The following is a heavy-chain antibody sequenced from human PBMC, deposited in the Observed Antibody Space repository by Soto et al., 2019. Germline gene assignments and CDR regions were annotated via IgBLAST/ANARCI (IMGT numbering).Heavy chain of an antibody. CDR1: GFSLSTDGVG. CDR2: IYWDDDQ. V-gene: IGHV2-5*02. CDR3: AHAYGGTSWPNDAFDV. Sequence: QITLKESGPTLVKPTQTLTLTCTFSGFSLSTDGVGVGWIRQPPGKALEWLALIYWDDDQRYSPSLKTRLTITKDTSKNQVVLTMTNMDLVDTATYSCAHAYGGTSWPNDAFDVWGQGTVVTVSS. J-gene: IGHJ3*01. D-gene: IGHD2-2*01.